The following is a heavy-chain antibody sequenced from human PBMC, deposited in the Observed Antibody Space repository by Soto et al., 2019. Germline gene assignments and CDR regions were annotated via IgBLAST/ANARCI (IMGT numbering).Heavy chain of an antibody. CDR3: ATNDYGDYDYYFDY. Sequence: SETLSLTCAVYGGSFSGYYWSWIGPPPGKGLEWIGEINHSGSTNYNPSLKSRVTISVDTSKNQFSLKLSSVTAADTAVYYCATNDYGDYDYYFDYWGQGTLVTVSS. J-gene: IGHJ4*02. CDR2: INHSGST. CDR1: GGSFSGYY. D-gene: IGHD4-17*01. V-gene: IGHV4-34*01.